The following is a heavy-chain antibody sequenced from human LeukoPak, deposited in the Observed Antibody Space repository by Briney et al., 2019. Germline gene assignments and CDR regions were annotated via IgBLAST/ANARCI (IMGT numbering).Heavy chain of an antibody. CDR3: ARTQPPDV. D-gene: IGHD6-13*01. CDR1: ASSFSSYS. CDR2: ICSGSSYI. J-gene: IGHJ6*03. Sequence: GGTLRLSCGASASSFSSYSMNWVRQSSGKELEWVSFICSGSSYINYADSVKGRFTTSRDNAKNTLYLQMNSLRAEDTAVYYCARTQPPDVWGKGTTVTVSS. V-gene: IGHV3-21*06.